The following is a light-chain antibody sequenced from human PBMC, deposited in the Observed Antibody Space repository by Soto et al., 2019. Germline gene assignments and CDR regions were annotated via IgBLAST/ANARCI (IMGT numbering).Light chain of an antibody. J-gene: IGLJ2*01. V-gene: IGLV2-14*01. CDR1: SSDIGGYDY. Sequence: QSVLTQPASVSGSPGQSITLSCTGTSSDIGGYDYVSWYQRHPGKAPKLIIYDVNNRPSGVSNRFSGSKSGNTASLTISGLQAEDEADYYCTSHASGGSHVVFGGGTKLTVL. CDR3: TSHASGGSHVV. CDR2: DVN.